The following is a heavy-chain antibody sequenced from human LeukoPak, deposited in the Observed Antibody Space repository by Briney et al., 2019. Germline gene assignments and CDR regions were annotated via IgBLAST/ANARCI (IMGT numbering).Heavy chain of an antibody. V-gene: IGHV1-2*02. CDR2: INPNTGGT. J-gene: IGHJ4*02. CDR3: ARDLGFDS. Sequence: VASVKASCKTSGYTFSVYYIQWVRQAPGLGLEWMGWINPNTGGTNYAEKFKGRVTMTRDTSISTAYMEVTRLKSDDTAIYYCARDLGFDSWGQGTLVTVSS. CDR1: GYTFSVYY. D-gene: IGHD3-16*01.